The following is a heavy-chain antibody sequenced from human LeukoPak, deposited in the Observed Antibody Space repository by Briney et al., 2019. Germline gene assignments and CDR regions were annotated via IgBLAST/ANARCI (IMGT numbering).Heavy chain of an antibody. D-gene: IGHD6-19*01. CDR1: GGSISSYY. J-gene: IGHJ4*02. CDR3: ARGTVAGTSRDY. CDR2: IYTSGST. V-gene: IGHV4-4*07. Sequence: SETLSLTCTVSGGSISSYYWSWIRQPAGKGLEWIGRIYTSGSTNYNPSLKSRVTISVDKSKNQFSLKLSSVTAADTAVYYCARGTVAGTSRDYWGQGTLVTVSS.